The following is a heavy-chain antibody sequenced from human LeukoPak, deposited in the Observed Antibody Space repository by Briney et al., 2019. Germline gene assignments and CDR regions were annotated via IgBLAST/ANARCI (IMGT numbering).Heavy chain of an antibody. Sequence: KPSETLSLTCAVSGYSISSGYYWGWIRQPPGKGLEWIGSIYHSGSTYYNLSLKSRVTISVDTSKNQFSLKLSSVTAADTAVYYCARHGVAGTPYYFDYWGQGTLVTVSS. V-gene: IGHV4-38-2*01. CDR1: GYSISSGYY. CDR2: IYHSGST. D-gene: IGHD6-19*01. CDR3: ARHGVAGTPYYFDY. J-gene: IGHJ4*02.